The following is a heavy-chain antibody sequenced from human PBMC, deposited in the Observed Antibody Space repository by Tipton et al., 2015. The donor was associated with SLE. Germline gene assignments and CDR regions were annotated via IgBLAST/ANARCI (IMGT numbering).Heavy chain of an antibody. CDR2: IRYDGSNK. CDR1: GFTFSNYG. CDR3: AKPYGMDV. J-gene: IGHJ6*02. V-gene: IGHV3-30*02. Sequence: SLRLSCAASGFTFSNYGIHWVRQAPGKGLEWVAFIRYDGSNKYYADSVKGRFTISRDNSKNTLYLQMNSLRAEDTAVYYCAKPYGMDVWGQGTTVTVSS.